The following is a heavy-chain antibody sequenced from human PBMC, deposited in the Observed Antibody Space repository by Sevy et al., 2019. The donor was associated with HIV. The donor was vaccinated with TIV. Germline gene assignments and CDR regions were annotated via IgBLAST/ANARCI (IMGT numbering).Heavy chain of an antibody. CDR2: INEDGTEK. J-gene: IGHJ4*02. CDR1: GFTFTRYW. V-gene: IGHV3-7*01. CDR3: ARDVAAGDF. Sequence: GGSLRLSCAASGFTFTRYWMTWVRQSPGKGLQWLGNINEDGTEKYYRDSVRGRFTISRDNTKKSLHLKMNSLGADDTGVYYCARDVAAGDFWGQGTLVTVSS. D-gene: IGHD2-21*01.